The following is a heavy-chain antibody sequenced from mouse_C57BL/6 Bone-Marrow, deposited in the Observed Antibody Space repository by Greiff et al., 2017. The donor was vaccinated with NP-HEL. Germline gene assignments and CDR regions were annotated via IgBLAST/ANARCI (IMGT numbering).Heavy chain of an antibody. D-gene: IGHD1-1*01. V-gene: IGHV1-9*01. CDR2: ILPGSGNT. Sequence: QVHVKQPGAELMKPGASVKLSCKATGYTFTGNWIEWVKQRPGHGLEWIGEILPGSGNTYYIERFKGKATFTADTSSNTAYMQLSSLTTVDSAIYYGASDYYDSSCIDYWGQGTTLTLTS. CDR3: ASDYYDSSCIDY. J-gene: IGHJ2*01. CDR1: GYTFTGNW.